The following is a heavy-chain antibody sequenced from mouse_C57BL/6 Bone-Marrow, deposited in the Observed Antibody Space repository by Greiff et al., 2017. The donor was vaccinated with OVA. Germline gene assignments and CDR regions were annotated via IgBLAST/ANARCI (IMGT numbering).Heavy chain of an antibody. CDR3: AREQRFYSNPWFAY. J-gene: IGHJ3*01. CDR1: GYSITSGYY. CDR2: ISYDGSN. V-gene: IGHV3-6*01. Sequence: DVQLQESGPGLVKPSQSLSLTCSVTGYSITSGYYWNWIRQFPGNKLEWMGYISYDGSNNYNPSLKNRISITRDKSKNQFFLKLNSVTTEDTATYYCAREQRFYSNPWFAYWGQGTLVTVSA. D-gene: IGHD2-5*01.